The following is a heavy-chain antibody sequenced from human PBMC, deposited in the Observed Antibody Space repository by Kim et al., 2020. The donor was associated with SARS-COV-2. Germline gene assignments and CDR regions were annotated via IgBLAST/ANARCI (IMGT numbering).Heavy chain of an antibody. CDR2: ISGSGGST. Sequence: GGSLRLSCAASGFTFSSYAMSWVRQAPGKGLEWVSAISGSGGSTYYADSVKGRFTISRDNSKNTLYLQMNSLRAEDTAVYYCAKEGSMITFGGVIVTLPDYWGQGTLVTVSS. CDR3: AKEGSMITFGGVIVTLPDY. V-gene: IGHV3-23*01. D-gene: IGHD3-16*02. J-gene: IGHJ4*02. CDR1: GFTFSSYA.